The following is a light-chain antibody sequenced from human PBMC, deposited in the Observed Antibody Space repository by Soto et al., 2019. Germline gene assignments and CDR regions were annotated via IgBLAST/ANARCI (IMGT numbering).Light chain of an antibody. CDR3: ATWNDSMPAV. V-gene: IGLV1-44*01. CDR1: TSNIGSNT. J-gene: IGLJ2*01. CDR2: NNN. Sequence: QSVLTQPPSASGTPGQRVTISCSGSTSNIGSNTVSWYQQLPGSAPTVMIYNNNERPSGVPDRFSGSKSGNSSSLAISALQSEDEADYYCATWNDSMPAVFGGGTKLTVL.